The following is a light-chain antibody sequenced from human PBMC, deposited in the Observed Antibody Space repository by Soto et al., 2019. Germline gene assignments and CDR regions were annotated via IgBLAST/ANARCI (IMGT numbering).Light chain of an antibody. CDR3: QQYSLSPLT. J-gene: IGKJ4*01. Sequence: EIVLTQSPGTLSLSPGESATLSCRASQSIFSSYLTWYQQKPGQAPRLLIYGASSRATGIPDRFSGDGSGKKFHPQDQQLEPEDFAVYYCQQYSLSPLTFGGGTKVEIK. CDR2: GAS. V-gene: IGKV3-20*01. CDR1: QSIFSSY.